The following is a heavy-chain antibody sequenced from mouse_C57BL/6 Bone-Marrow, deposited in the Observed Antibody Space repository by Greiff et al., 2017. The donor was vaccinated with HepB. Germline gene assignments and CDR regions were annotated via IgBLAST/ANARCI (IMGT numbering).Heavy chain of an antibody. Sequence: VQLQQSGPELVKPGASVKISCKASGYAFSSSWMNWVKQRPGKGLEWIGRIYPGDGDTNYNGTFKGKATLTADKSSSTAYMQLSSLTSEDSAVYFCARGGYFDYWGQGTTLTVSS. V-gene: IGHV1-82*01. J-gene: IGHJ2*01. CDR1: GYAFSSSW. CDR2: IYPGDGDT. CDR3: ARGGYFDY.